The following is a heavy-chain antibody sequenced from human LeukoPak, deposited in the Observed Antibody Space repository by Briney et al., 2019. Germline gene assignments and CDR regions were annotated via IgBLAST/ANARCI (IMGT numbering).Heavy chain of an antibody. Sequence: PSETLSLTCAVYGGSFSGYYWSWIRQPPGKGLEWFGEINHSGSTNDHPSLKSRVTISVDTSKNQFSLKLSSVTAADTAVYYCARGLRTLIAARPSAFDIWGQGTMVTVPS. V-gene: IGHV4-34*01. CDR3: ARGLRTLIAARPSAFDI. D-gene: IGHD6-6*01. J-gene: IGHJ3*02. CDR2: INHSGST. CDR1: GGSFSGYY.